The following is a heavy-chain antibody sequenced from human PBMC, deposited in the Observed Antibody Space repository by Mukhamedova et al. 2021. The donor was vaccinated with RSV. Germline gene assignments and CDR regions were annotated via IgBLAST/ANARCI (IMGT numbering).Heavy chain of an antibody. CDR2: INTDGSST. V-gene: IGHV3-74*01. Sequence: VRQVPGKGLVWVSRINTDGSSTAYADSVKGRFTISRDNAKNTLYLQMNSLRAEDTAVYYCARGGSTYFDSWGLGALVTVSS. CDR3: ARGGSTYFDS. J-gene: IGHJ4*02. D-gene: IGHD2-15*01.